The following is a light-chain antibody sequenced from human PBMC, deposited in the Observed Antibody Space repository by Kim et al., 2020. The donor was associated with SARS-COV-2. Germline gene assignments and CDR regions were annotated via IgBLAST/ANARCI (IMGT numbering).Light chain of an antibody. CDR2: DVT. CDR1: SRDVGAYDY. CDR3: CSSTGHFNFVV. Sequence: QSALTQPRSVSGSPGQSVTISCSGTSRDVGAYDYVSWYQHHPGKAPKIMIFDVTRRPSGVPVRFSGSKSGNTASLTISGLQAEDEADYYCCSSTGHFNFVVFGGGTQLTVL. V-gene: IGLV2-11*01. J-gene: IGLJ2*01.